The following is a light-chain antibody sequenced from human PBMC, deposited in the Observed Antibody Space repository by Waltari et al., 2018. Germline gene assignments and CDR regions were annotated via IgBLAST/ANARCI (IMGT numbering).Light chain of an antibody. CDR1: QGVRNN. CDR2: GAS. V-gene: IGKV3-15*01. CDR3: QQYNNWPPWT. Sequence: EIVMTQSPATLSVSPGERATLPCRASQGVRNNLVWYQQKPGQAPRLLSYGASTRVTGIPARFSGSGSGTEFTLTISSLQSEDFAVYYCQQYNNWPPWTFGQGTKVEIK. J-gene: IGKJ1*01.